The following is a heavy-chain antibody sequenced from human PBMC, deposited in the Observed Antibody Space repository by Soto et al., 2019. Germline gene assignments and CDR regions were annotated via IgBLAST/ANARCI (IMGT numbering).Heavy chain of an antibody. CDR2: ISSSSSTI. D-gene: IGHD3-22*01. Sequence: GGSLRFSCAASGFTFSSYSMNWVRQAPGKGLEWVSYISSSSSTIYYADSVKGRFTISRDNAKNSLYLQMNSLRDEDTAVYYCARDSFTYYYDSSGYWAYFDYWGQGTLVTVSS. CDR1: GFTFSSYS. V-gene: IGHV3-48*02. CDR3: ARDSFTYYYDSSGYWAYFDY. J-gene: IGHJ4*02.